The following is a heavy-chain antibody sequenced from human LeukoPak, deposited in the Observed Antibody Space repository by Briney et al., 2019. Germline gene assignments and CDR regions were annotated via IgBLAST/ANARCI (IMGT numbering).Heavy chain of an antibody. Sequence: SETLSLTCAVYGGSFSGYYWSWIRQPPGKGLEWIGEINHSGSTNYNPSLKSRVTISVDTSKNQFSLKLSSVTAADTAVYYCARGGRDTMVRGVIPLDYWGQGTLVTVPS. J-gene: IGHJ4*02. CDR3: ARGGRDTMVRGVIPLDY. D-gene: IGHD3-10*01. V-gene: IGHV4-34*01. CDR1: GGSFSGYY. CDR2: INHSGST.